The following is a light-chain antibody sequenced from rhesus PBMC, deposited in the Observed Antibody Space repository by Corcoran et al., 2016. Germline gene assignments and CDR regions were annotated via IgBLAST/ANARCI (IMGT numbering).Light chain of an antibody. CDR3: QQYNSSPYS. Sequence: DIQMTQSPSSLSASVGDTVTITCRASQSIGSWLAWYQQKPGKAPNLLIYKASTLQSGVPSRFSGSGSVTDFTLTISSLQSEDFATYYCQQYNSSPYSFGQGTKVEIK. CDR1: QSIGSW. CDR2: KAS. J-gene: IGKJ2*01. V-gene: IGKV1-22*01.